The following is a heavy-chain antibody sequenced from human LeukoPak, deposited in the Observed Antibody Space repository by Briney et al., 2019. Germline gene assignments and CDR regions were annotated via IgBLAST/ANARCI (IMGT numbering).Heavy chain of an antibody. D-gene: IGHD1-26*01. CDR2: IYYSGST. V-gene: IGHV4-59*12. J-gene: IGHJ4*02. Sequence: SETLSLTCTVSGDSISNYYWNWIRQPPGKGLEWIGSIYYSGSTYYNPSLKSRVTISVDTSKNQFSLKLSSVTAADTAVYYCASRIVGATLFYWGQGTLVTVSS. CDR1: GDSISNYY. CDR3: ASRIVGATLFY.